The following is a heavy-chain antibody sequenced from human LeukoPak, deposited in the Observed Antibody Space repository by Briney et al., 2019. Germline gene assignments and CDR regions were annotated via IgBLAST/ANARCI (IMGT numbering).Heavy chain of an antibody. V-gene: IGHV1-18*01. D-gene: IGHD6-19*01. J-gene: IGHJ4*02. CDR1: GYTFTKYG. CDR2: ISAHDGTR. CDR3: ARRSPLYSSGRFYFDY. Sequence: GASVKVSCKASGYTFTKYGITWVRQAPGQGLEWMGWISAHDGTRNYALKHEDRVTMTTDTSTSTAYMELRGLRSDDTAVYYCARRSPLYSSGRFYFDYWGQGTLVTVSS.